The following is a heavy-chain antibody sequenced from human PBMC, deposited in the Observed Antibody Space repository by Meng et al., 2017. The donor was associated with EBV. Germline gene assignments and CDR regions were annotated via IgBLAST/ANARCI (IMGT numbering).Heavy chain of an antibody. CDR3: ARRGGVADWFDP. CDR2: INAGNGNT. CDR1: GYTFTSYA. V-gene: IGHV1-3*01. D-gene: IGHD2-15*01. J-gene: IGHJ5*02. Sequence: QVQLGQSGAEVKKPGASVKVSCNASGYTFTSYAMHWVRQAPGQRLEWMGWINAGNGNTKYSQKFQGRVTITRDTSASTAYMELSSLRSEDTAVYYCARRGGVADWFDPWGQGTLVTVSS.